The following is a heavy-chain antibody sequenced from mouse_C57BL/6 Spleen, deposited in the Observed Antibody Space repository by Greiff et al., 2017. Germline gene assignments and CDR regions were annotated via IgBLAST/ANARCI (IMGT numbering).Heavy chain of an antibody. CDR3: ANDGYYLAY. Sequence: DVKLVESGGGLVKPGGSLKLSCAASGFTFSDYGMHWVRQAPEKGLEWVAYISSGSSTIYYADTVKGRFTISRDNAKNTLFLQMTSLRSEDTAMYYCANDGYYLAYWGQGTLVTVSA. CDR2: ISSGSSTI. D-gene: IGHD2-3*01. J-gene: IGHJ3*01. V-gene: IGHV5-17*01. CDR1: GFTFSDYG.